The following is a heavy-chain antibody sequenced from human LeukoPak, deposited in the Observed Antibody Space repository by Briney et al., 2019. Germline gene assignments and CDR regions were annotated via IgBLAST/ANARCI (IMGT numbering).Heavy chain of an antibody. CDR3: ARLGGSNPYFDY. V-gene: IGHV4-39*01. D-gene: IGHD3-16*01. Sequence: SETLSLTCTVSGGSISSSSYYWGWIRQPPGKGLEWIGSIYYSGSTYYNPSLKSRVTISVDTSRNQFSLKLSSVTAADTAAYYCARLGGSNPYFDYWGQGTLVTVSS. J-gene: IGHJ4*02. CDR2: IYYSGST. CDR1: GGSISSSSYY.